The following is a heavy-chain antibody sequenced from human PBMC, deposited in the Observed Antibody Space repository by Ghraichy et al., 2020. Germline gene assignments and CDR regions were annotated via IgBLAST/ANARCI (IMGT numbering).Heavy chain of an antibody. V-gene: IGHV3-23*01. J-gene: IGHJ4*02. Sequence: GGSLRLSCAASGFTFSSYAMNWVRQAPGKGLEWVSDISGSGGSTYYADSVKGRFTISRDNSKNTLFLQVNSLRAEDTALYYCAKGPIGDSGSYGVVAYWGQGTLVTVSS. CDR3: AKGPIGDSGSYGVVAY. D-gene: IGHD3-10*01. CDR1: GFTFSSYA. CDR2: ISGSGGST.